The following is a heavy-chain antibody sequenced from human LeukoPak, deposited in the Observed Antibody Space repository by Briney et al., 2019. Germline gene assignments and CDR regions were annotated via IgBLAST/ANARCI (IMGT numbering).Heavy chain of an antibody. CDR2: IIPIFGTA. V-gene: IGHV1-69*01. D-gene: IGHD5-18*01. CDR3: ARFSTGYSYAPIDY. J-gene: IGHJ4*02. Sequence: ASVKVSCKASGGTFSSYAISWVRQAPGQGLEWMGGIIPIFGTANYVQKFQGRVTITADESTSTAYMELSSLRSEDTAVYYCARFSTGYSYAPIDYWGQGTLVTVSS. CDR1: GGTFSSYA.